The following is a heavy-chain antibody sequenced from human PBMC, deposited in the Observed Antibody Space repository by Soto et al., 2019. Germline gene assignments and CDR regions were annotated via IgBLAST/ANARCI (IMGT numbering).Heavy chain of an antibody. D-gene: IGHD5-12*01. CDR3: ARVQGDGYNRGGFDY. CDR2: INHSGST. V-gene: IGHV4-34*01. Sequence: SETLSLTCAVYGGSFSGYYWSWIRQPPGKGLEWIGEINHSGSTNYNPSLKSRVTISVDTSKNQFSLKLSSVTAADTAVYYCARVQGDGYNRGGFDYWGQGTLVTVSS. CDR1: GGSFSGYY. J-gene: IGHJ4*02.